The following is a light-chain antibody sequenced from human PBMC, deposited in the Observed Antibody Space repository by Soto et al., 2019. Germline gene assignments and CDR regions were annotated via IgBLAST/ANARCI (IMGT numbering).Light chain of an antibody. CDR2: EVT. CDR1: SSDVGSYNL. V-gene: IGLV2-23*02. CDR3: CSYAGSSTWV. J-gene: IGLJ3*02. Sequence: QSVLTQPASVSGSPGQSITISCTGTSSDVGSYNLVSWYQQHPGKAPKLMIFEVTKRPSGVYNRFSGSQSGNTASLTISGLQAEDEADYYCCSYAGSSTWVFGGGTKVTVL.